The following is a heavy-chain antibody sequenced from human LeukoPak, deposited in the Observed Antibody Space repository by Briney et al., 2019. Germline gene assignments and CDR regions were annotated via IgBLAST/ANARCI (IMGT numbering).Heavy chain of an antibody. CDR3: ARASYCSGGSCYSDY. CDR2: ISAYNGNK. Sequence: ASVKVSCKASGYTFTSYSISWVRQAPGQGLEWMGWISAYNGNKVYEKKVKGRVTMTTDTSTSPAYMELRSLKAGDTAVYYCARASYCSGGSCYSDYWGQGTLVTVSS. V-gene: IGHV1-18*01. J-gene: IGHJ4*02. D-gene: IGHD2-15*01. CDR1: GYTFTSYS.